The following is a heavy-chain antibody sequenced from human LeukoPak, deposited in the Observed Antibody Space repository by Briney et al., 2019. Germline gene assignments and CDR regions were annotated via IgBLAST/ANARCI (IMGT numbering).Heavy chain of an antibody. CDR2: INCDGSST. D-gene: IGHD6-13*01. CDR1: GFTFSSYW. CDR3: ARRIAAAAAPYYFDY. Sequence: GGSLRLSCAASGFTFSSYWMHWVRQAPGKGLLWVSRINCDGSSTSYADSVKGRFTISRDNAKNTLYLQMNSLRAEDTAVYYCARRIAAAAAPYYFDYWGQGTLVTVSS. V-gene: IGHV3-74*01. J-gene: IGHJ4*02.